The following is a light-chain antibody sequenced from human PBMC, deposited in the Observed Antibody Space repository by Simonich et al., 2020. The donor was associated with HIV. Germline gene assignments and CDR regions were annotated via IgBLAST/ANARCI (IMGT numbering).Light chain of an antibody. CDR3: QQYGSSPGT. V-gene: IGKV3D-20*01. CDR2: DAS. CDR1: QSVSSSY. J-gene: IGKJ2*01. Sequence: EIVLTQSPATLSLSPGERATLSCRASQSVSSSYLAWYQQKPGRAPRLLIYDASSRATGIPDRFSGSGSGTNFTLTISRLEPEDFAVYYCQQYGSSPGTFGQGTKLEIK.